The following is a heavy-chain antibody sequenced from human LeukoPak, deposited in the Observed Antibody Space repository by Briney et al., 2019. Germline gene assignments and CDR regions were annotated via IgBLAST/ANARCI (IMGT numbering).Heavy chain of an antibody. CDR2: ISWNSGSI. CDR1: GFTFDDYA. V-gene: IGHV3-9*01. Sequence: GGSLRLSCAASGFTFDDYAMHWVRQAPGKGLEWVSGISWNSGSIGYADSVKGRFTISRDNAKNSLYLQMSSLRAEDTALYYCAKDIAMVRGVLVDYWGQGTLVTVSS. J-gene: IGHJ4*02. D-gene: IGHD3-10*01. CDR3: AKDIAMVRGVLVDY.